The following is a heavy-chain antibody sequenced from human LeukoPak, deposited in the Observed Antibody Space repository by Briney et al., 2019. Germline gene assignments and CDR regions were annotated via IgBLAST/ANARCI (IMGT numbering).Heavy chain of an antibody. CDR3: SRWDTSYFDY. CDR2: IRSKAYGGTT. V-gene: IGHV3-49*04. D-gene: IGHD1-26*01. CDR1: GFTFCDYA. Sequence: GGSLRLSCTASGFTFCDYAMSWVRQAPGKGLEWVGFIRSKAYGGTTEYAASVKGRFTISRDDSKSIAYLQMNSLNTEDTAVYYCSRWDTSYFDYWGQGTLVTVSS. J-gene: IGHJ4*02.